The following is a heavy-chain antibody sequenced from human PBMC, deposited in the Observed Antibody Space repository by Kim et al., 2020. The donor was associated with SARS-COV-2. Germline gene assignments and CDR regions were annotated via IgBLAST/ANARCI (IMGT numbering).Heavy chain of an antibody. V-gene: IGHV3-23*01. CDR1: GFTFSSYA. J-gene: IGHJ4*02. CDR2: ISGSGTT. CDR3: SKESSIFAGFNFDY. Sequence: GGSLRLSCAASGFTFSSYAMSWVRQAPGKGLEWVSAISGSGTTYYPDSVKGRFTISRDNSKNTLSLQMNSLRAEDTARYYCSKESSIFAGFNFDYWGQG. D-gene: IGHD3-3*02.